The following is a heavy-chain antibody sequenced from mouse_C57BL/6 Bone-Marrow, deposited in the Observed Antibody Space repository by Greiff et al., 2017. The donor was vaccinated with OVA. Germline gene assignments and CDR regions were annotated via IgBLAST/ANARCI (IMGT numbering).Heavy chain of an antibody. D-gene: IGHD1-1*01. CDR1: GFNITDDY. CDR2: IDPENGDT. V-gene: IGHV14-4*01. Sequence: EVQLQQSGAELVRPGASVKLSCTASGFNITDDYMHWVKQRPEQGLEWIGWIDPENGDTEYASKFQGKATITADTSSNTAYLQLSSLTSEDTAVYYCTTSLIYYYGSSYWYFDVWGTGTTVTVSS. J-gene: IGHJ1*03. CDR3: TTSLIYYYGSSYWYFDV.